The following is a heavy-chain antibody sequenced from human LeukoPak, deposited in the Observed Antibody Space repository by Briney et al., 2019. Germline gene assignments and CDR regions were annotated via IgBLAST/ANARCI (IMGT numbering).Heavy chain of an antibody. CDR1: GFTFSNYW. D-gene: IGHD3-10*01. CDR3: ARGPYGTGSHFDF. Sequence: PGGSLRLSCAASGFTFSNYWMSWVRQAPGKGLEWVANIKQDGSEKYYVDSVKGRFTISRDNAKNSLYLQMNSLRAEDTGVYYCARGPYGTGSHFDFWGQGTLVTVSS. CDR2: IKQDGSEK. V-gene: IGHV3-7*01. J-gene: IGHJ4*02.